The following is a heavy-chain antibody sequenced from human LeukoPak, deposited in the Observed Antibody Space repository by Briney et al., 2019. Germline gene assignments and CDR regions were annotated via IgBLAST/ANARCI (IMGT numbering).Heavy chain of an antibody. CDR2: TYYRSKWYT. V-gene: IGHV6-1*01. D-gene: IGHD3-22*01. Sequence: SQTLSLTCAISGDSVSSNNAAWNWIRQSPSRGLEWLGRTYYRSKWYTDYALSVKGRIPINPDTSKNQFSLQLNSVTPEDTAVYYCARGKYDDVAYWFDPWGQGTLVTISS. CDR1: GDSVSSNNAA. CDR3: ARGKYDDVAYWFDP. J-gene: IGHJ5*02.